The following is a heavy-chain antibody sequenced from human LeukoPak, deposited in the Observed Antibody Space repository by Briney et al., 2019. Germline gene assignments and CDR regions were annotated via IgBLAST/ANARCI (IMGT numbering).Heavy chain of an antibody. J-gene: IGHJ4*02. Sequence: GGSLRLSCAASGFTFSSYAMTWVRQAPGKGLEWVSYISSSGSTIYYADSVKGRFTISRDNAKNSLYLQMNSLRAEDTAVYYCAREGMAAAGPFDYWGQGTLVTVSS. CDR3: AREGMAAAGPFDY. CDR2: ISSSGSTI. D-gene: IGHD6-13*01. V-gene: IGHV3-48*04. CDR1: GFTFSSYA.